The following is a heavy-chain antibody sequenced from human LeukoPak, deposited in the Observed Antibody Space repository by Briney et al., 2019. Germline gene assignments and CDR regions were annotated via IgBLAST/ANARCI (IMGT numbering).Heavy chain of an antibody. CDR1: GFTFSSYS. CDR3: ARDNYYDSSGAFDY. Sequence: GRSLRLSCAASGFTFSSYSMNWVGQAPGQGLEWVSYISSSSSTIYYTDSVKGRFTISRDNAKNSRYLQMNSLRAEDTAVYYCARDNYYDSSGAFDYWGQGTLVTVSS. CDR2: ISSSSSTI. V-gene: IGHV3-48*01. J-gene: IGHJ4*02. D-gene: IGHD3-22*01.